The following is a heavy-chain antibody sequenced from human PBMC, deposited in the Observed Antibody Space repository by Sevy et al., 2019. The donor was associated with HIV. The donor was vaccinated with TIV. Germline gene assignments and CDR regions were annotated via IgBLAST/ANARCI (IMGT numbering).Heavy chain of an antibody. V-gene: IGHV3-23*01. CDR1: GFTFSSYA. D-gene: IGHD3-10*01. Sequence: GGSLRLSCAASGFTFSSYAMSWVRQAPGKGLEWVSAISGSGGSTYYADPVKGRFTISRVNSKNTLYLQMNSLRAEDTAVYYCAKGGSVLLWFGELAYYYGMDVWGQGTTVTVSS. J-gene: IGHJ6*02. CDR3: AKGGSVLLWFGELAYYYGMDV. CDR2: ISGSGGST.